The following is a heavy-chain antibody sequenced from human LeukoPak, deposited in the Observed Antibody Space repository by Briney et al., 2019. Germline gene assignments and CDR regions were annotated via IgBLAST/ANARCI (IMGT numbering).Heavy chain of an antibody. Sequence: PGASLQISCKGSGYSFTSYWIGWVRQLPGKGLEWMGIIYPGDSDTRYSPSFQGQVTISADKSISTAYLQWSSLKASDTAMYYCARGRDSSGTRFDYWGRGTLVTVSS. J-gene: IGHJ4*02. CDR3: ARGRDSSGTRFDY. CDR1: GYSFTSYW. CDR2: IYPGDSDT. V-gene: IGHV5-51*01. D-gene: IGHD6-19*01.